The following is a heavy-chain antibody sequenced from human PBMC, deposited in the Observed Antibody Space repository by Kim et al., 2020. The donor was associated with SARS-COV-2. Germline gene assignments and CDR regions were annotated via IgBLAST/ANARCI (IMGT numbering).Heavy chain of an antibody. V-gene: IGHV5-51*01. Sequence: GESLKISCRSSGYSFSSYWIGWVRQMPGKGLEWMGIIYPGDSDTRYSPSFQGQVTISADKSIITAYLQWSSLKASDTAMYYCARRTGWNTGSSFDYWGQGTLVTVSS. D-gene: IGHD1-1*01. J-gene: IGHJ4*02. CDR3: ARRTGWNTGSSFDY. CDR2: IYPGDSDT. CDR1: GYSFSSYW.